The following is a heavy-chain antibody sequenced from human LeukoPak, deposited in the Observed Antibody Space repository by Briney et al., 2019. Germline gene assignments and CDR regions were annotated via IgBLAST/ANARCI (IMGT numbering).Heavy chain of an antibody. V-gene: IGHV2-70*01. D-gene: IGHD3-22*01. CDR1: GFSLSTSGMC. CDR2: IAWDDDK. J-gene: IGHJ4*02. Sequence: SGPTLVKPTQTLTLTCTFSGFSLSTSGMCVSWIRQPPGKALEWLALIAWDDDKYYSTSLKTRLTISKDTSKNQVVLTMTNMDPVDTATYYCARLTSAYYYDSSGFIDYWGQGTLVTVSS. CDR3: ARLTSAYYYDSSGFIDY.